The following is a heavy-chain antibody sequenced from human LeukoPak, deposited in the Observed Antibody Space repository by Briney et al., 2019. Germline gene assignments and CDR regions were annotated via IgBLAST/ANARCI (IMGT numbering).Heavy chain of an antibody. Sequence: PGGSLRLSCAASGFTFSTYWMHWVRQAPGKGLVWVSRIKSDGSSIMYADSVRGRFTISRDNAKNTLYLQMNSLRVEDTAVYYCAGVIYYTSDAFDIWGQGTMVTVSS. D-gene: IGHD3-22*01. CDR1: GFTFSTYW. J-gene: IGHJ3*02. V-gene: IGHV3-74*03. CDR2: IKSDGSSI. CDR3: AGVIYYTSDAFDI.